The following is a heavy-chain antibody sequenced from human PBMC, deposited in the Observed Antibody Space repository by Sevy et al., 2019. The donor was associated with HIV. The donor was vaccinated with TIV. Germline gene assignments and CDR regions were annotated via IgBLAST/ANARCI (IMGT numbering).Heavy chain of an antibody. CDR2: IYTSGST. D-gene: IGHD6-19*01. J-gene: IGHJ4*02. V-gene: IGHV4-61*02. CDR1: GGSFSSSSYY. Sequence: SETLSLTCTVSGGSFSSSSYYWNWIRQPAGRGLEWTGRIYTSGSTNYNPSLKSRVTMSVDTSKNQFSLKLSSVTAADTAVYYCAGRIAVAAFDYWGQGNLVTVSS. CDR3: AGRIAVAAFDY.